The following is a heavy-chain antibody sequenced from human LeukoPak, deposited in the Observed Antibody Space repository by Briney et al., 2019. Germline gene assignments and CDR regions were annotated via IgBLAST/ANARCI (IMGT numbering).Heavy chain of an antibody. J-gene: IGHJ6*03. CDR1: GDSVSSYY. V-gene: IGHV4-59*02. D-gene: IGHD1-7*01. CDR3: ARESAGTTYYYYYYMDV. CDR2: IHYSGST. Sequence: PSETLSLTCNVSGDSVSSYYWNWIRQPPGKGLEWIAYIHYSGSTNYNPSLRSRVTISVDTSKNQFSLKLSSVTAADTAVYYCARESAGTTYYYYYYMDVWGKGTTVTVSS.